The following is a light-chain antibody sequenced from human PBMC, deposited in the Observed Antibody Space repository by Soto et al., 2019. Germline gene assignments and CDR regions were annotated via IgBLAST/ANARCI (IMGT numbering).Light chain of an antibody. CDR2: GPS. J-gene: IGKJ3*01. V-gene: IGKV3-15*01. CDR1: QGVSDN. CDR3: QQYNDWPLT. Sequence: EIVMTQSPATLSVSPGERATLSCRASQGVSDNLAWYQQRPGQPPRLLIYGPSTRATGIPARFSGSGSGTEFTLTISSLQSEDFAVHYCQQYNDWPLTFGPGTKVDIK.